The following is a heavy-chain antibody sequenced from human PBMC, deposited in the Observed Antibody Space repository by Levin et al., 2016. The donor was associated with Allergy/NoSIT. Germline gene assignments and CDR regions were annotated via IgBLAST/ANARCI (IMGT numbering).Heavy chain of an antibody. V-gene: IGHV4-34*01. CDR2: INHSGST. Sequence: SETLSLTCAVYGGSFSGYYWSWIRQPPGKGLEWIGEINHSGSTNYNPSLKSRVTISVDTSKNQFSLKLSSVTAATRVVYYCAREEAHYYDSSGPTDYWGQGTLVTVSS. CDR1: GGSFSGYY. J-gene: IGHJ4*02. D-gene: IGHD3-22*01. CDR3: AREEAHYYDSSGPTDY.